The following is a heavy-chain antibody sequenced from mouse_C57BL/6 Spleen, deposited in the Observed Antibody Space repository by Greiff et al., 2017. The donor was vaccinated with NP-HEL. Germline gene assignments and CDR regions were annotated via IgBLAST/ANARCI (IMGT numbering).Heavy chain of an antibody. V-gene: IGHV1-59*01. CDR2: IDPSDSYT. Sequence: QVQLQQPGAELVRPGTSVKLSCKASGYTFTSYWMHWVKQRPGQGLEWIGVIDPSDSYTNYNQKFKGKATLTVDTSSSTAYMQLSSLTSEDSAVYYCARRYYGSSLNFDYWGQGTTLTVSS. CDR3: ARRYYGSSLNFDY. J-gene: IGHJ2*01. CDR1: GYTFTSYW. D-gene: IGHD1-1*01.